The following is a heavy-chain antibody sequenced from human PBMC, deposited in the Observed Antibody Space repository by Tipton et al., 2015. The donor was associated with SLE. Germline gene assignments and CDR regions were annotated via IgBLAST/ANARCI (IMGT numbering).Heavy chain of an antibody. CDR3: ARVRDFFDTSAAYSGWFDP. J-gene: IGHJ5*02. CDR1: GGSISSYY. D-gene: IGHD3-22*01. V-gene: IGHV4-59*01. Sequence: TLSLTCTVSGGSISSYYWSWIRQPPGKGLEWIAYIHSSGRTNYNPSLKSRLTISLDTSKNQFSLNLTSVTAADTAVYYCARVRDFFDTSAAYSGWFDPWGQGTLVTVSS. CDR2: IHSSGRT.